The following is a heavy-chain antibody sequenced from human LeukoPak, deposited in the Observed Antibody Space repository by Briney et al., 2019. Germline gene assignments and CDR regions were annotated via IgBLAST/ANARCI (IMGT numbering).Heavy chain of an antibody. J-gene: IGHJ3*02. Sequence: SETLSLTCTVSGGSISSYYWGWVRQPPGKALEWIGNIFYTGSTYYSPSLKSRVTISLDTSRNQFSLRLNSVTASDTAVYYCAKSNGYGLIDIWGQGTMVTVSS. D-gene: IGHD3-10*01. CDR1: GGSISSYY. CDR2: IFYTGST. V-gene: IGHV4-39*07. CDR3: AKSNGYGLIDI.